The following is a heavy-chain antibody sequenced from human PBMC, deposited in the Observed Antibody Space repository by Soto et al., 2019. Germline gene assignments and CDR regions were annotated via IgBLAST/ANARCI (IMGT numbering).Heavy chain of an antibody. J-gene: IGHJ4*02. CDR2: INAGNGNT. V-gene: IGHV1-3*01. CDR3: ARAVAVAADFDY. CDR1: GYAFTRYA. D-gene: IGHD6-19*01. Sequence: ASLKVYCKTAGYAFTRYAMHCVRKEKRKRLEWMGWINAGNGNTKYSQKYQGRVTMTTDTSTSTAYMEMRSLRSEDTAVCYCARAVAVAADFDYWGQGTLVTSPQ.